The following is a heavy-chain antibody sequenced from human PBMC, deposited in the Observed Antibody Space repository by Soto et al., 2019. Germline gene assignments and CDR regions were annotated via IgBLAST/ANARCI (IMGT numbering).Heavy chain of an antibody. D-gene: IGHD5-12*01. CDR1: GFTFTSFG. CDR2: VSYDGIDE. Sequence: QVHLVESGGGVVQPGRSLRLSCAASGFTFTSFGIHWVRQAPGKGLEWVAVVSYDGIDENYADSVKGRFTISRDKSKNTVYLQMNSLRAEDTAVYYCAKDLREMATKTPDYWGQGNLVTVSS. CDR3: AKDLREMATKTPDY. V-gene: IGHV3-30*18. J-gene: IGHJ4*02.